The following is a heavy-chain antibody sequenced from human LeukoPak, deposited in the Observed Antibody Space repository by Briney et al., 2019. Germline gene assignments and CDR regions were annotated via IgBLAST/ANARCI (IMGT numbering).Heavy chain of an antibody. J-gene: IGHJ3*02. CDR3: ANSVTSWAFDI. D-gene: IGHD2-2*01. CDR2: IWYDGSKN. CDR1: GFLFSRYG. Sequence: GGSVRLLCAASGFLFSRYGVLGARRAPGKAVEWVTVIWYDGSKNYYADSVKGRFTISRDNSKNTLYLQINSLRAENTAVYYCANSVTSWAFDIWGQGTMVTVSS. V-gene: IGHV3-33*06.